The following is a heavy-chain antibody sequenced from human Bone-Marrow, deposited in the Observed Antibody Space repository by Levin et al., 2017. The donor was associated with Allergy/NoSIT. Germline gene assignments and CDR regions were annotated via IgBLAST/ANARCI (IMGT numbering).Heavy chain of an antibody. J-gene: IGHJ6*02. CDR3: ARGTDHRWLQLHYYYGLDV. CDR1: GFPLSDYW. D-gene: IGHD5-24*01. V-gene: IGHV3-7*04. Sequence: SCVASGFPLSDYWMTWVRQAPGKGLEWVGNIKQDGSATFYVDSVKGRFTISRDTARNSLYLQMNSLRAEDTAMYYCARGTDHRWLQLHYYYGLDVWGQGTTVTVSS. CDR2: IKQDGSAT.